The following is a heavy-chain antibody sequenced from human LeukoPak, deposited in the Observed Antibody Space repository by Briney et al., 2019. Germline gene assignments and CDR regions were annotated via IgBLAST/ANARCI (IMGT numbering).Heavy chain of an antibody. V-gene: IGHV3-23*01. CDR3: AKDPWIQLWLHPPFDY. CDR1: GFTFSSYA. J-gene: IGHJ4*02. D-gene: IGHD5-18*01. Sequence: GGSLRLSCAASGFTFSSYAMSWVRQAPGKGLEWVSAISGSGGSTYYADSVKGRFTISRDNSKNTLYLQMNSLRAEDTAVYYCAKDPWIQLWLHPPFDYWGQGTPVTVSS. CDR2: ISGSGGST.